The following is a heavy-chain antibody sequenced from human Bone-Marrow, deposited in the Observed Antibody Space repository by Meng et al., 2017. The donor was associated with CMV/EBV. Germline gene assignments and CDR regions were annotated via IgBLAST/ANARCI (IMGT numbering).Heavy chain of an antibody. J-gene: IGHJ6*02. CDR1: GFTFGDYA. CDR2: IRGKAYGGTT. CDR3: TRTTTLYYYYYGMDV. D-gene: IGHD4-11*01. V-gene: IGHV3-49*04. Sequence: GVLRLSCTASGFTFGDYAMSWVRQAPGKGLEWVGFIRGKAYGGTTEYAASVKGRFTISRDDSKSIAYLQMNSLKTEDTAVYYCTRTTTLYYYYYGMDVWGQGTTVTVSS.